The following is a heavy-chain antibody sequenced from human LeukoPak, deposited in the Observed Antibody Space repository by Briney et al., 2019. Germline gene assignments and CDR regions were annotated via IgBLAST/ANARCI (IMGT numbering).Heavy chain of an antibody. Sequence: PGGSLRLSCAASGFTFSSYSMNWVRQAPGKGLEWVSSISSSSSYIYYADSVKGRFTISRDNAKNSLYLQMNSLRAEDTAVYYCARDTYCSSTSCYERGGYWGQGTTVTVSS. D-gene: IGHD2-2*01. V-gene: IGHV3-21*01. CDR1: GFTFSSYS. CDR2: ISSSSSYI. J-gene: IGHJ4*02. CDR3: ARDTYCSSTSCYERGGY.